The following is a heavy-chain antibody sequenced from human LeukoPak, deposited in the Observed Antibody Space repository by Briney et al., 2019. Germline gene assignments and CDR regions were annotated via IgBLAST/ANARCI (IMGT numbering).Heavy chain of an antibody. CDR2: IYYSGST. CDR3: ARVRDDFWSGPSAYFDY. CDR1: GGSISSYY. J-gene: IGHJ4*02. Sequence: SETQSLTCTVSGGSISSYYWSWVRQPPGKGLEWIGYIYYSGSTNYNPSLKSRVTISVDTSKNQFSLKLSSVTAADTAVYYCARVRDDFWSGPSAYFDYWGQGTLVTVSS. V-gene: IGHV4-59*01. D-gene: IGHD3-3*01.